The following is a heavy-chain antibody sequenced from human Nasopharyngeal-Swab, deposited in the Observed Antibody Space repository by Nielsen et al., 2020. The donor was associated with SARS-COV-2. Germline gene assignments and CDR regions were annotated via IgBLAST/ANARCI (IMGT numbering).Heavy chain of an antibody. V-gene: IGHV4-61*02. Sequence: SETLSLTCTVSGGSISSGTYYWSWIRQPAGKGLEWIGRIYSSGNSNYNPSLKSRVTISVDTSKNQFSLKLSSVTAADTAVYYCAREGSSGWVNYWGQGTLVTVSS. CDR1: GGSISSGTYY. CDR2: IYSSGNS. J-gene: IGHJ4*02. D-gene: IGHD6-19*01. CDR3: AREGSSGWVNY.